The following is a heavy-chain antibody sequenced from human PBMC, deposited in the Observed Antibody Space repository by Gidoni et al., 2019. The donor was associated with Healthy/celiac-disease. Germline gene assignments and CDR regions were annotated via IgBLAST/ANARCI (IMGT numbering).Heavy chain of an antibody. V-gene: IGHV1-46*01. CDR3: ARPPGGGVYYFDY. D-gene: IGHD2-8*01. CDR1: GYTFTSYY. CDR2: INPSGGST. Sequence: QVQLVQSGAEVKKPGASVKVSCKASGYTFTSYYMHWVRQAPGQGLGRMGIINPSGGSTSYGQKFQGGVTMTRDASTSTVYMELSSLGSEDTAVYYCARPPGGGVYYFDYWGQGTLVTVSS. J-gene: IGHJ4*02.